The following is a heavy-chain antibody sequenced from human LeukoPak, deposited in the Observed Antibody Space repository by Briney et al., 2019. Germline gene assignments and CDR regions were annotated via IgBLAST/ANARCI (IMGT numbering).Heavy chain of an antibody. Sequence: PSETLSLICTVSGGSISSNYWSWIRQPAGKGLEWIGRIHSTGSTNYNPSLKSRVTISVDTSKNQFSLKLSSVTAADTAVYYCARGGIKVRYSSGWYHSYFDYWGQGTLVTVSS. CDR2: IHSTGST. D-gene: IGHD6-19*01. J-gene: IGHJ4*02. CDR1: GGSISSNY. V-gene: IGHV4-4*07. CDR3: ARGGIKVRYSSGWYHSYFDY.